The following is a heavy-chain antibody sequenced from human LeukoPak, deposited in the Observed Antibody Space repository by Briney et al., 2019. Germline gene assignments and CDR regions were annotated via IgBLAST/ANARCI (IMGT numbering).Heavy chain of an antibody. CDR1: GFTFSDYY. D-gene: IGHD3-22*01. CDR2: ISSSGSTI. J-gene: IGHJ4*02. CDR3: ARAWNYYDSSGYYFFDY. Sequence: GGSLRLSCAASGFTFSDYYMSWIRQAPGKGLEWVSYISSSGSTIYYADSVKGRFTISRDNAKNSLYLQMNGLRAEDTAVYYCARAWNYYDSSGYYFFDYWGQGTLVTVSS. V-gene: IGHV3-11*04.